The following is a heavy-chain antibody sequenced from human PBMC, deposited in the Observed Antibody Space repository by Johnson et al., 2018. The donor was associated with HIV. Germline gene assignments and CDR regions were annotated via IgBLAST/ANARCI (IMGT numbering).Heavy chain of an antibody. CDR1: GFTVSSNE. V-gene: IGHV3-38-3*01. CDR2: ISGGST. Sequence: VQLVESRGVLVQPGGSLRLSCAASGFTVSSNEMSWVHQAPGKGLEWVSSISGGSTYYAASRKGRFTISRDNSKNTLYLQMNSLRAEDTAVYYCARGYTIGAFDIWGQGTMVTVSS. D-gene: IGHD3-3*01. CDR3: ARGYTIGAFDI. J-gene: IGHJ3*02.